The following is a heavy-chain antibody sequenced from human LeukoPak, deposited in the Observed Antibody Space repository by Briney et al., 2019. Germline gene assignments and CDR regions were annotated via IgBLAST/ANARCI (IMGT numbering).Heavy chain of an antibody. CDR3: AKDRVLRFFWVKANWYFDL. J-gene: IGHJ2*01. D-gene: IGHD3-3*01. V-gene: IGHV3-23*01. CDR2: ISGSGGST. CDR1: GFTVSDNY. Sequence: GGSLRLSCEASGFTVSDNYMSWVRQAPGKGLEWVSAISGSGGSTYYADSVKGRFTISRDNSKNTLYLQMNSLRAEDTAVYYCAKDRVLRFFWVKANWYFDLWGRGTLVTVSS.